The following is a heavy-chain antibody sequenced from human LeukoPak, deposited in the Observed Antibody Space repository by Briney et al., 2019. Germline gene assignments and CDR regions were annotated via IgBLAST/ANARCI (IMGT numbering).Heavy chain of an antibody. CDR1: GFTFSSNW. Sequence: SGGSLRLSCAASGFTFSSNWMHWVRQAPGKGLVWISRINGDGRIVEHAESVKGRFTISRNNADNTLHLQMNSLRAEDTAVYHCVREVGAPGSFQHWGQGAPVTVSS. D-gene: IGHD1-26*01. J-gene: IGHJ1*01. CDR2: INGDGRIV. CDR3: VREVGAPGSFQH. V-gene: IGHV3-74*03.